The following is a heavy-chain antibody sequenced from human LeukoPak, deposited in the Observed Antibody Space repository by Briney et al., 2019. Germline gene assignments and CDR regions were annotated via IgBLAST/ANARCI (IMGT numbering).Heavy chain of an antibody. V-gene: IGHV3-23*01. CDR2: ISGSGGSI. J-gene: IGHJ4*02. Sequence: GGSLRLSCAASGFTFSSCVMSWVRQAPGKGLEWVAIISGSGGSIFYTDSVKGRFTISRDNSKNTLYLQMSSLRAEDTAVYYCARRIVGQAPDYWGQGTLVTVSS. CDR1: GFTFSSCV. D-gene: IGHD1-26*01. CDR3: ARRIVGQAPDY.